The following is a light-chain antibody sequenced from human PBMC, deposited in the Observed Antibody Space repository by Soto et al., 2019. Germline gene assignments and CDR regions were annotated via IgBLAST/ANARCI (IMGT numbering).Light chain of an antibody. CDR1: QSVSSRY. J-gene: IGKJ5*01. Sequence: EIVLTQSPGTLSLSPGERATLSCRTSQSVSSRYLTWYQQKPGQAPRLLIYGASSRATGIPDRFSGSGSGTDFTLTISRLEPEDFAVYYCEQYGSSPPITFGQGTRLEIK. V-gene: IGKV3-20*01. CDR2: GAS. CDR3: EQYGSSPPIT.